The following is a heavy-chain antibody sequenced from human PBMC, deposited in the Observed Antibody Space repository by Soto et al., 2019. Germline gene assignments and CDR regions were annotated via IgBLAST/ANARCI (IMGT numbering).Heavy chain of an antibody. D-gene: IGHD2-15*01. Sequence: VGSLRLSCAASGFTFSSYSMNWVRQAPGKGLEWVSSISSSSSYIYYADSVKGRFTISRDNAKNSLYLQMNSLRAEDTAVYYCARGLGVAATPGYFDYWGQGTLVTVSS. CDR3: ARGLGVAATPGYFDY. CDR1: GFTFSSYS. CDR2: ISSSSSYI. V-gene: IGHV3-21*01. J-gene: IGHJ4*02.